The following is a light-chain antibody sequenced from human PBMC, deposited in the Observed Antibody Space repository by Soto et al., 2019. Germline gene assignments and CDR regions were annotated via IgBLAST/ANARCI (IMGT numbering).Light chain of an antibody. CDR2: EVR. V-gene: IGLV2-8*01. J-gene: IGLJ2*01. CDR3: SSYAGNNNLGL. CDR1: SSDIGAYDY. Sequence: QSALTQPPSASGSPGQSVTISCTGTSSDIGAYDYVSWYQQYPGKAPRLIIYEVRHRPSGVPDRFSGSKSDNTASLTVSGLQAEDEADYYCSSYAGNNNLGLFGGGTKLTVL.